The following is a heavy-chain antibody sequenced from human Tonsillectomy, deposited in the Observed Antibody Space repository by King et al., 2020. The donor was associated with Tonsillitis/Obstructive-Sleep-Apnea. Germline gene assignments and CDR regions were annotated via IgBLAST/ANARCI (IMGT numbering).Heavy chain of an antibody. Sequence: VQLVESGGGLVKPGGSLRLSCAASGFTFSKAWMNWVRQAPGKGLEWVGRIKSKTDGGTTDYAAPVKGRFTFSRDDSKNTLYLLMNSLKTEDTAVYYCTTRFSEYCSGGSCYYGVDVWGQGTTVTVSS. D-gene: IGHD2-15*01. CDR1: GFTFSKAW. V-gene: IGHV3-15*07. J-gene: IGHJ6*02. CDR2: IKSKTDGGTT. CDR3: TTRFSEYCSGGSCYYGVDV.